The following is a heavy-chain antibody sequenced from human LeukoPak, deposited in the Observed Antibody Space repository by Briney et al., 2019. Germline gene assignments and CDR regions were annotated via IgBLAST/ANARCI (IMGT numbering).Heavy chain of an antibody. D-gene: IGHD1-1*01. CDR2: ISYDGSKK. V-gene: IGHV3-30*18. CDR1: GFTLRYYG. J-gene: IGHJ6*02. Sequence: GGSLRLSCAASGFTLRYYGMHWVRQAPGKGLEWVAFISYDGSKKRYADSVEDRFTISRDNSRNRLYVQVNSLRAEDTAVYYCAKESLDTEQRNYNYYGLDIWGQGTTVTVSS. CDR3: AKESLDTEQRNYNYYGLDI.